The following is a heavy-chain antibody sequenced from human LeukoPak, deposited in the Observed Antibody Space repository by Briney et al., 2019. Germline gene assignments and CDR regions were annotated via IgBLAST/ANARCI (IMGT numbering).Heavy chain of an antibody. Sequence: SETLSLTCTVSGGSISSGDYYWSWIRQPPGKGLEWIGYIYYSGSTYYNPSLKSRVTISVDTSKNRFSLKLSSVTAADTAVYYCARVLYSYGSLAWFDPWGQGTLVTVSS. CDR1: GGSISSGDYY. D-gene: IGHD5-18*01. CDR2: IYYSGST. V-gene: IGHV4-30-4*01. CDR3: ARVLYSYGSLAWFDP. J-gene: IGHJ5*02.